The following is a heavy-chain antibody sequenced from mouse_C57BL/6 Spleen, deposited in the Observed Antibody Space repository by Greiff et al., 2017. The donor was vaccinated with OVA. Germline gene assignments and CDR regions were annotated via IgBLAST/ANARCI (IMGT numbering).Heavy chain of an antibody. Sequence: VQLQQPGAELVKPGASVKMSCKASGYTFTSYWLTWVKQRPGQGRVWIGDIYPGSGSTDYNEKLKSNATLTVDTSSSTAYMKLRSLTAEDSAVYYCARGYGTGYYFDYWGQGTTLTVSS. CDR2: IYPGSGST. D-gene: IGHD2-10*02. V-gene: IGHV1-55*01. J-gene: IGHJ2*01. CDR3: ARGYGTGYYFDY. CDR1: GYTFTSYW.